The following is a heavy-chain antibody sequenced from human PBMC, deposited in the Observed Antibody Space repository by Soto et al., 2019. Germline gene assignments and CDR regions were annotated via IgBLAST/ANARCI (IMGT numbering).Heavy chain of an antibody. CDR2: IIPILGIA. V-gene: IGHV1-69*02. D-gene: IGHD6-6*01. J-gene: IGHJ6*03. CDR1: GGTFSSYT. CDR3: ARGGGSGIAARRNYYYYYMDV. Sequence: SVKVSCKASGGTFSSYTISWVRQAPGQGLEWMGRIIPILGIANYAQKFQGRVTITADKSTSTAYMELSSLRSEDTAVYYCARGGGSGIAARRNYYYYYMDVWGKGTTVTVSS.